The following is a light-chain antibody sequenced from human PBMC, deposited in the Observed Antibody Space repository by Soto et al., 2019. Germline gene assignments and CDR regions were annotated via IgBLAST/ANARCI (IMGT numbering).Light chain of an antibody. J-gene: IGKJ1*01. CDR3: QQYHRYST. CDR1: QSINAW. Sequence: DIQMTQAPSTLSASVGDRVTITCRASQSINAWLAWYQQKPGKAPKLLIYDVSTLDSGVPSRFSGSASGPEFTLTISSLESDDFATYYCQQYHRYSTFGQGTKVDIK. V-gene: IGKV1-5*01. CDR2: DVS.